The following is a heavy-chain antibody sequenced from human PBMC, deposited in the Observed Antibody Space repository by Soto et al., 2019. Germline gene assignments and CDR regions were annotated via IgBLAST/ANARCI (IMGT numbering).Heavy chain of an antibody. Sequence: LRLSCAASGFTFSSSWMSWVRQAPGKGLEWVANIKEDGSEKDYVDPVKGRFTITRDNAKNSLYLQMNSLRAEDTAVYYCARASTGIQLWLPPNWELDYWGQGTLVTVSS. CDR3: ARASTGIQLWLPPNWELDY. CDR2: IKEDGSEK. D-gene: IGHD5-18*01. J-gene: IGHJ4*02. CDR1: GFTFSSSW. V-gene: IGHV3-7*01.